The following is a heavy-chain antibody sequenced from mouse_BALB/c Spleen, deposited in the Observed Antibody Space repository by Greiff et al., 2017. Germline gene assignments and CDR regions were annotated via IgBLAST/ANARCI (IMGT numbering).Heavy chain of an antibody. CDR1: GYTFTSYW. V-gene: IGHV1-5*01. Sequence: VHVKQSGTVLARPGASVKMSCKASGYTFTSYWMHWVKQRPGQGLEWIGAIYPGNSDTSYNQKFKGKAKLTAVTSTSTAYMELSSLTNEDSAVYYCTRWADARDYYAMDYWGQGTSVTVSS. CDR2: IYPGNSDT. J-gene: IGHJ4*01. CDR3: TRWADARDYYAMDY.